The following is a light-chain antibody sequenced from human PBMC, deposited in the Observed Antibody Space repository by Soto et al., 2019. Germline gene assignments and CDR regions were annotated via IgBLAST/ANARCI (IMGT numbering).Light chain of an antibody. CDR1: QSFSSSD. J-gene: IGKJ1*01. V-gene: IGKV3-20*01. Sequence: EIVLTQSPGTLSLSPGERATLSCRASQSFSSSDLAWYQQKPGQAPRLLIYGVSSRGTGIPDRFSGSGSGIDFTLTISRLEPEDFGVYYCQQYGASRTFGQGTKVEIK. CDR3: QQYGASRT. CDR2: GVS.